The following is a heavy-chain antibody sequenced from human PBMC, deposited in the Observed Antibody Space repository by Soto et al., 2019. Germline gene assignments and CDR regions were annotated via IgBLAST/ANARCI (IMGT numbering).Heavy chain of an antibody. J-gene: IGHJ1*01. CDR3: ATTDLAYCGGDCYWRYFQH. D-gene: IGHD2-21*01. CDR2: INPNSGGT. V-gene: IGHV1-2*04. CDR1: GYTFTGYY. Sequence: ASVKVSCKASGYTFTGYYMHWVRQAPGQGLEWMGWINPNSGGTNYAQKFQGWVTMTRDTSISIAYMELSRLRSDDTAVYYCATTDLAYCGGDCYWRYFQHWGQGTLVTVSS.